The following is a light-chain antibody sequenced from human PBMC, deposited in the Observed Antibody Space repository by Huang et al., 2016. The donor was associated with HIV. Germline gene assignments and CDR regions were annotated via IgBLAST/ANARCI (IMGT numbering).Light chain of an antibody. Sequence: EIVLTQSPGTLSLSPGERATLSCRASQGITNNYLAWYQQKPGLAPRLLIYGASFRATGVPDRFSGSGSGTDFTLTISRLEPEDFAVYFCHQYGSAPQTFGRGTKVDIK. CDR1: QGITNNY. V-gene: IGKV3-20*01. CDR2: GAS. J-gene: IGKJ1*01. CDR3: HQYGSAPQT.